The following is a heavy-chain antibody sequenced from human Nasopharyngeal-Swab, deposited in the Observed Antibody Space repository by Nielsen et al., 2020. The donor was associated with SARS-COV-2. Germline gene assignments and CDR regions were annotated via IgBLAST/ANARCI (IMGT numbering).Heavy chain of an antibody. V-gene: IGHV4-39*01. CDR2: IYYSGST. CDR1: GGSISSSSYY. Sequence: SETLSLTCTVSGGSISSSSYYWGWIRQPPGKGLEWIGSIYYSGSTYYNPSLKSRVTISVDTSKNQFSLKLSSVTAADTAVYYCARGERIITIFGVVIAPFDYWSQGTLVTVSS. CDR3: ARGERIITIFGVVIAPFDY. D-gene: IGHD3-3*01. J-gene: IGHJ4*02.